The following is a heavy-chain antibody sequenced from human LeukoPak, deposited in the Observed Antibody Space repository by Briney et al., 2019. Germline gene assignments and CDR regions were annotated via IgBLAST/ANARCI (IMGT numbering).Heavy chain of an antibody. J-gene: IGHJ4*02. Sequence: GGSLRLSCAASGFTFSSYAMHWVRQAPGKGLEWVAVISYDGSNKYYADSVEGRFTISRDNSKNTLYLQMNSLRAEDTAVYYCARDSARLRWLQVSSMDYDYWGQGTLVTVSS. CDR1: GFTFSSYA. CDR2: ISYDGSNK. CDR3: ARDSARLRWLQVSSMDYDY. V-gene: IGHV3-30*04. D-gene: IGHD5-24*01.